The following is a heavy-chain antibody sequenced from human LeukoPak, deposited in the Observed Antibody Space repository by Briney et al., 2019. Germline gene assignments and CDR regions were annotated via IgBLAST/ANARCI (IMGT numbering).Heavy chain of an antibody. CDR3: ARDFGRGVTSDIAVVTPAFGVFDI. Sequence: GGSLRLSCAASGFTFSDYYMSWIRQAPGKGLEWVSYIGNSGDTIYCADSVKGRFTISRDNAKNSLYLQMNSLRAEDTAVYYCARDFGRGVTSDIAVVTPAFGVFDIWGQGTMVTVSS. D-gene: IGHD2-2*01. V-gene: IGHV3-11*01. J-gene: IGHJ3*02. CDR1: GFTFSDYY. CDR2: IGNSGDTI.